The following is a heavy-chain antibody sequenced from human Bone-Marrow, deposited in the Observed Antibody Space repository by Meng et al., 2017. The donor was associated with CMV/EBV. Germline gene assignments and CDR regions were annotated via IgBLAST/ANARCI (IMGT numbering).Heavy chain of an antibody. CDR1: GYTFSGYY. J-gene: IGHJ6*02. Sequence: ASVKVSCKASGYTFSGYYMHWVRQAPGQGLEWMGWINPNSGGTNYAQKFQGSVTMTRDTSISTAYMELSRLRSDDTVVYYCARGSPVEAARPYYYGMDVWGQGTTVTVSS. D-gene: IGHD6-6*01. CDR3: ARGSPVEAARPYYYGMDV. V-gene: IGHV1-2*02. CDR2: INPNSGGT.